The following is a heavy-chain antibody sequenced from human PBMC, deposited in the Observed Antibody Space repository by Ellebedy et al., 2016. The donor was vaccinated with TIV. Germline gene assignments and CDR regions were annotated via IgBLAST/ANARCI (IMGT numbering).Heavy chain of an antibody. V-gene: IGHV1-3*01. CDR2: INAGNGNT. Sequence: ASVKVSCKASGGTFSSYAISWVRQAPGQRLEWMGWINAGNGNTKYSQKFQGRVTITRGTSASTAYMELSSLRSEDTAVYYCASTPYYGSGSIDAFDIWGQGTMVTVSS. D-gene: IGHD3-10*01. J-gene: IGHJ3*02. CDR3: ASTPYYGSGSIDAFDI. CDR1: GGTFSSYA.